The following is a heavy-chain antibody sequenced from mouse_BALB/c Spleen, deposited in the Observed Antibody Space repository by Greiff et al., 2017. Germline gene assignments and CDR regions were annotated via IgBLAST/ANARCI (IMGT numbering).Heavy chain of an antibody. Sequence: QVHVKQSGPELVKPGASVKMSCKASGYTFTSYVMYWVKQRPGQGLEWIGGINPSNGGTNFNEKFKSKATLTVDKSSSTAYMQLSSLTSEDSAVYYCTMITTDWYFDVWGAGTTVTVSS. CDR3: TMITTDWYFDV. CDR2: INPSNGGT. D-gene: IGHD2-4*01. CDR1: GYTFTSYV. J-gene: IGHJ1*01. V-gene: IGHV1S16*01.